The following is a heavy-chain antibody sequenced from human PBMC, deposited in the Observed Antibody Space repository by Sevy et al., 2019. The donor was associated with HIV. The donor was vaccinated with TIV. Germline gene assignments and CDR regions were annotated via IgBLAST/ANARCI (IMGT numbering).Heavy chain of an antibody. Sequence: GGCLRLSCAASGFTFSSYALHWVRQAPGKGLEWVAVISYDDGSNRNYADSVKGRFTISRDNSKNTVYLQMNSLRPEDTAVYYCARDSGYCGGDCYGPGGYWGQGTLVTVSS. CDR3: ARDSGYCGGDCYGPGGY. V-gene: IGHV3-30-3*01. CDR1: GFTFSSYA. CDR2: ISYDDGSNR. D-gene: IGHD2-21*02. J-gene: IGHJ4*02.